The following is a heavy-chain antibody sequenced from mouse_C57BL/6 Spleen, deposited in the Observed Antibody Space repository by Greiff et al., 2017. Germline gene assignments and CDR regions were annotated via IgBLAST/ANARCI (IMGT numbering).Heavy chain of an antibody. CDR2: IHPNSGST. CDR3: ARWASSDYAMDY. CDR1: GYTFTSYW. V-gene: IGHV1-64*01. D-gene: IGHD1-1*01. J-gene: IGHJ4*01. Sequence: QVQLQQSGAELVKPGASVKLSCKASGYTFTSYWMHWVKQRPGQGLEWIGMIHPNSGSTNYNEKFKSKATLTVDKSSSTAYMQLSSLTSEDSAVYYCARWASSDYAMDYWGQGTSVTVSS.